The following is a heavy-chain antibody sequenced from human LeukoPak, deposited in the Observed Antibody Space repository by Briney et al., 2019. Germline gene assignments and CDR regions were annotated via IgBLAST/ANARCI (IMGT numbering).Heavy chain of an antibody. CDR2: IRYDGSNK. CDR3: AKDIAAAGYYFDY. J-gene: IGHJ4*02. D-gene: IGHD6-13*01. CDR1: GFTFRSYG. Sequence: PGGSLRLSCAASGFTFRSYGMHWVRQAPGKGLEWVAFIRYDGSNKYYADSVKGRFTISRDNSKNTLYLQMNSLRPEDTAVYYCAKDIAAAGYYFDYWGQGTLVTVSS. V-gene: IGHV3-30*02.